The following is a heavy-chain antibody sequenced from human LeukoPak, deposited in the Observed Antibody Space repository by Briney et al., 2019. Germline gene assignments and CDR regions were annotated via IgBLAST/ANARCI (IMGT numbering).Heavy chain of an antibody. CDR1: GGSFSGYY. V-gene: IGHV4-34*01. D-gene: IGHD1-1*01. CDR2: INHSGST. J-gene: IGHJ5*02. CDR3: ARQSVERPDWASSNSTWFDP. Sequence: SETPSLTCAVYGGSFSGYYWSWIRQPPGKGLEWIGEINHSGSTNYNPSLKSRVTISVDTSNNQFSLKLSSVTAAATAVYYCARQSVERPDWASSNSTWFDPWGQGTLVPVSS.